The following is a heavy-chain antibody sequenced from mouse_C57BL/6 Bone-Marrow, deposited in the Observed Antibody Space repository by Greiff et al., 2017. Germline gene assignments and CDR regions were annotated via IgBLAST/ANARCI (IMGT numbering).Heavy chain of an antibody. CDR1: GYTFTSYW. Sequence: QVQLQQPGAELVKPGASVKMSCKASGYTFTSYWITWVKQRPGQGLEWIGDIYPGSGSTNYNEKFKSKATLTVDTSSSKAYMQLSSLTSEDSAVYYCSRESIYYGNYVGFAYWGQGTLVTVSA. V-gene: IGHV1-55*01. CDR3: SRESIYYGNYVGFAY. CDR2: IYPGSGST. D-gene: IGHD2-1*01. J-gene: IGHJ3*01.